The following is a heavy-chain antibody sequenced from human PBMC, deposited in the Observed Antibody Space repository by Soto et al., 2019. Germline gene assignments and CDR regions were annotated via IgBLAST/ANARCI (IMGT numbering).Heavy chain of an antibody. CDR3: ARRRASSNYYFDY. CDR1: GGSISSSSYY. V-gene: IGHV4-39*01. CDR2: VYYSVTT. J-gene: IGHJ4*02. Sequence: TSETLSLTCNVSGGSISSSSYYWGWIRQPPGKGLEWIGNVYYSVTTYYNPSLKSRLTISVDTSKNQFSLKLSSVTAADTAVYYCARRRASSNYYFDYWGQGTLVTVSS. D-gene: IGHD4-4*01.